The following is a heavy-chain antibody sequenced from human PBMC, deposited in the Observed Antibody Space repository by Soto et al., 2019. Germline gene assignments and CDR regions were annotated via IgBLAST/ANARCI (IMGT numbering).Heavy chain of an antibody. CDR3: ARVNRNGYYYYYYMDV. V-gene: IGHV4-34*01. CDR1: GLNFSGYY. Sequence: PSETLSLTCAVYGLNFSGYYWSWIRQPPGKGLEWIGEINHSGSTNYNPSLKSRVTISVDTSKNQFSLKLSSVTAADTAVYYCARVNRNGYYYYYYMDVWGKGTTVTVSS. J-gene: IGHJ6*03. D-gene: IGHD1-1*01. CDR2: INHSGST.